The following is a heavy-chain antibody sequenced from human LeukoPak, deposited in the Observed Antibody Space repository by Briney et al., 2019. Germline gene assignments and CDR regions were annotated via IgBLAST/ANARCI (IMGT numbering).Heavy chain of an antibody. Sequence: SETLSLTCAVYGGSFSGYYWSWIRQPPGKGLEWIGEINHSGSNNYNPSLKSRVTISVDTSKNQFSLKLSSVTAADPAVYYCARHRGRTYFDYWGQGTLVTVSS. CDR2: INHSGSN. CDR1: GGSFSGYY. D-gene: IGHD1-7*01. J-gene: IGHJ4*02. CDR3: ARHRGRTYFDY. V-gene: IGHV4-34*01.